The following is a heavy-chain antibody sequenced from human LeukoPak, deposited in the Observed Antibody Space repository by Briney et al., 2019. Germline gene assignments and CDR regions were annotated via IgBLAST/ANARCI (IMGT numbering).Heavy chain of an antibody. J-gene: IGHJ4*02. CDR3: ARVLDSSGYIYYFDY. D-gene: IGHD3-22*01. Sequence: SETLSLTCTVSGDSISSYYWSWLRQPPGKGLEWIGYIYYSGSTNYNPSLKSRVTISVDTSKNQFSLKLSSVTAADTAVYYCARVLDSSGYIYYFDYWGQGTLVTVSS. CDR1: GDSISSYY. CDR2: IYYSGST. V-gene: IGHV4-59*01.